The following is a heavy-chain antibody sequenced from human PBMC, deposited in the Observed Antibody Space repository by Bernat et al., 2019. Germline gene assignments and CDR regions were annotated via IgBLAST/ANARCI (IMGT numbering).Heavy chain of an antibody. J-gene: IGHJ6*02. V-gene: IGHV3-21*01. CDR3: ERETVSYYDSSRSGMDV. D-gene: IGHD3-22*01. CDR1: GFTFSSYS. CDR2: ISSSSSNI. Sequence: EVQLVESGGGLVKPGGSLRLSCAASGFTFSSYSMNWVRQAPGKGLEWVSSISSSSSNIYYADSVKGRFTISRDNAKNSLYLQMNSLRAEDTAVSYCERETVSYYDSSRSGMDVWGQGTTVTVS.